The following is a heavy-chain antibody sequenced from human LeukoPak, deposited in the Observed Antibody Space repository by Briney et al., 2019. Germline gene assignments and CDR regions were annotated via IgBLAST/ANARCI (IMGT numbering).Heavy chain of an antibody. CDR2: INHSGST. Sequence: PSETLSLTCAVFGGSLSGYYWSWIRQPPGKGLEWIGEINHSGSTNFNPSLMSRVTISVDTSKNQFSLKLGSVTAADTAVYYCARHKTRTRAFDIWGQGTMVTASS. CDR3: ARHKTRTRAFDI. V-gene: IGHV4-34*01. D-gene: IGHD4-23*01. J-gene: IGHJ3*02. CDR1: GGSLSGYY.